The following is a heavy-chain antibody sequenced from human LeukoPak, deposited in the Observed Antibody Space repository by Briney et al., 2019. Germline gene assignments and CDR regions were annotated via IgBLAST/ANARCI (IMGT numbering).Heavy chain of an antibody. CDR3: VSLRVDTPFVGQNAFDI. Sequence: GGSLRLSCAASGFTLTIYSMNWARQAPGKGLEWVSYRGSSGRTVDYADSVKGRFTVPRDSAKNSLFLQMKNLRVEDTGLYFCVSLRVDTPFVGQNAFDIWGQGTMVTVSS. D-gene: IGHD5-18*01. J-gene: IGHJ3*02. V-gene: IGHV3-48*01. CDR2: RGSSGRTV. CDR1: GFTLTIYS.